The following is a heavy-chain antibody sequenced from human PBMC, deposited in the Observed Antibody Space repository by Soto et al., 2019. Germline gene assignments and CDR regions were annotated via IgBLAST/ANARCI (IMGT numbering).Heavy chain of an antibody. V-gene: IGHV3-15*01. CDR3: TADHWS. Sequence: RLSCVVFEYTFSYALMSCVRQAPGKGLEWVARINRKIDGETTDYAAPVEGRFTIARDDSKNTLYLQMSSLKIEDTAVYFCTADHWSWGQGTLVTVSS. CDR2: INRKIDGETT. CDR1: EYTFSYAL. D-gene: IGHD3-3*01. J-gene: IGHJ4*02.